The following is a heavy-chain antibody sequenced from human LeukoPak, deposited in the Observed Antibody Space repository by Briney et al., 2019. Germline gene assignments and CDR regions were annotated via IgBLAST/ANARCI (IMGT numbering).Heavy chain of an antibody. D-gene: IGHD4-17*01. J-gene: IGHJ4*02. CDR1: GFTFSDYY. CDR3: ARDVRRRSYGDYAYYFDY. CDR2: ISSSGSTI. Sequence: GGSLRLSCAASGFTFSDYYMSWIRQAPGKGLEWVSYISSSGSTIYYADSVKGRFTISRDNAKNSLYLQMNSLRAEDTAVYYCARDVRRRSYGDYAYYFDYWGQGTLVTVSS. V-gene: IGHV3-11*04.